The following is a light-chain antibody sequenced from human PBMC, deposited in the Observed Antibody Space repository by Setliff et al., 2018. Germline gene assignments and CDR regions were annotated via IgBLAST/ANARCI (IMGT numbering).Light chain of an antibody. Sequence: SVLTQPPSASGSPGRSVTISCTGTGGLVGGYNYVSWYQQHPGKAPKLIIYEVTKRPSGVPDRFSGSNSGNTASLTVSGLQAEDEADYYCSLYSGSNNFFFGSGTKVTVL. V-gene: IGLV2-8*01. CDR1: GGLVGGYNY. CDR3: SLYSGSNNFF. CDR2: EVT. J-gene: IGLJ1*01.